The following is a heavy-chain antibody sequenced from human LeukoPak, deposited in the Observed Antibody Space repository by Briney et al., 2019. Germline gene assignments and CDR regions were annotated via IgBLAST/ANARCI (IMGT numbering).Heavy chain of an antibody. V-gene: IGHV1-8*03. Sequence: GASVKVSCKASGYTFTSYDINWVRQATGQGLEWMGWMNPNSGNTGYAQKFQGRVTITRNTSISTAYMELSSLRSEDTAVYYCARLWFGEYPYYYYYMDVWGKGTTVTISS. CDR3: ARLWFGEYPYYYYYMDV. CDR1: GYTFTSYD. CDR2: MNPNSGNT. D-gene: IGHD3-10*01. J-gene: IGHJ6*03.